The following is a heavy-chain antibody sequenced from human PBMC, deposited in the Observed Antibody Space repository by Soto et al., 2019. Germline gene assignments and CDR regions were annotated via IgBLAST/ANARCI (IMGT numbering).Heavy chain of an antibody. D-gene: IGHD2-2*01. V-gene: IGHV3-23*01. CDR1: GFTFSSYA. J-gene: IGHJ4*02. Sequence: EVQLLESGGGLVQPGGSLRLSCAASGFTFSSYAMRWVRQAPVKGLEWVSAISGSGGSTYYADSVKGRFTISRDNSKNTLYLQLNSLRAEDTAVYYCAGRGSRSYYEYWCQETLVTVSS. CDR2: ISGSGGST. CDR3: AGRGSRSYYEY.